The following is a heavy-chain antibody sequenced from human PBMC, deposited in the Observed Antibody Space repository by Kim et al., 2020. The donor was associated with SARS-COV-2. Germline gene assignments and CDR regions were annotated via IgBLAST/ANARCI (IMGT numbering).Heavy chain of an antibody. Sequence: VKGRFTISTDNSKTTLYLQMNSLRAEDTAVYYCASLGSYYDSSGYYPLDYWGQGTLVTVSS. CDR3: ASLGSYYDSSGYYPLDY. J-gene: IGHJ4*02. D-gene: IGHD3-22*01. V-gene: IGHV3-30*01.